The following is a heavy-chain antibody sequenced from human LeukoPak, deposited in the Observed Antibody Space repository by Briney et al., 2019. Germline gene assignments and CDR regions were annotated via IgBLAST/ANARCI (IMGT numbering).Heavy chain of an antibody. CDR3: ARETSQKGAHYMDV. CDR1: GGSISSSSYY. V-gene: IGHV4-39*07. Sequence: SETLSLTCTVSGGSISSSSYYWGWIRQPPGKGLEWIGSIYYSGSTYYNPSLKSRVTISVDTSKDQFSLKLSSVTAADTAVYYCARETSQKGAHYMDVWGKGTTVTISS. CDR2: IYYSGST. D-gene: IGHD3-16*01. J-gene: IGHJ6*03.